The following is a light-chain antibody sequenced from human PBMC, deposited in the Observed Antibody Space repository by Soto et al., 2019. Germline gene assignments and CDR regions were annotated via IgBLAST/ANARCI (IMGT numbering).Light chain of an antibody. J-gene: IGKJ4*01. CDR2: AAS. CDR1: QDISNY. Sequence: DIQMTQSPSSLSASVGDRVTITCQASQDISNYLNWYQQKPGKAPKLLIYAASTLQSGVPSRFSGSGSGTDFTLTISCLQSEDFATYYCQQYYSYPLLTFGGGTKVDIK. CDR3: QQYYSYPLLT. V-gene: IGKV1-16*01.